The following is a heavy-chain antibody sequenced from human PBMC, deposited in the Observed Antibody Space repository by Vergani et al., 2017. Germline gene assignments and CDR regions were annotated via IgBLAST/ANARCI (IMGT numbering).Heavy chain of an antibody. D-gene: IGHD5-12*01. CDR2: IDPSDSYT. CDR3: AGRGGRGYSGHLGPAYYYYGMDV. V-gene: IGHV5-10-1*01. CDR1: GYSFTSYW. J-gene: IGHJ6*02. Sequence: EVQLVQSGAEVKKPGESLRISCKGSGYSFTSYWISWVRQMPGKGLEWMGRIDPSDSYTNYSPSFQGHVTISADKSISTAYLQWSSLKASDTAMYYCAGRGGRGYSGHLGPAYYYYGMDVWGQGTTVTVSS.